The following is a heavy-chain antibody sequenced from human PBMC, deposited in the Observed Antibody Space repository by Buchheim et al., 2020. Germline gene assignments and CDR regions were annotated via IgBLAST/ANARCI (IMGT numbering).Heavy chain of an antibody. Sequence: QVQLVQSGAEVKKPGASVKVSCKASGYTFTGYYILWVRQAPGQGLEWMGFINPSGGSTSYAQMFQGRVTMTRDTSTSTVYMELISLRSEDTAVYYCARNSGSGFDYWGQGTL. CDR1: GYTFTGYY. V-gene: IGHV1-46*01. D-gene: IGHD1-26*01. J-gene: IGHJ4*02. CDR3: ARNSGSGFDY. CDR2: INPSGGST.